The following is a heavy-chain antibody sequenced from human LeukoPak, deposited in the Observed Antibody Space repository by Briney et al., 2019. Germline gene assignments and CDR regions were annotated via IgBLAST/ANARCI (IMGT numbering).Heavy chain of an antibody. D-gene: IGHD1-26*01. Sequence: GGALRLSCAASGFTFSSYWMHWVRQPPGKGLVWVSRIASDGSGIGYADSVKGRFSTSRDNAKNTLYLQMNSLRAEDTAVYYCASGRLVGAPDYWGQGTLVTVSS. CDR1: GFTFSSYW. CDR3: ASGRLVGAPDY. CDR2: IASDGSGI. V-gene: IGHV3-74*01. J-gene: IGHJ4*02.